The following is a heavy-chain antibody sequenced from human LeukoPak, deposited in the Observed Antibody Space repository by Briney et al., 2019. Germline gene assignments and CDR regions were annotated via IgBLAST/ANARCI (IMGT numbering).Heavy chain of an antibody. CDR3: ARQGEGPGLRNYFDY. J-gene: IGHJ4*02. D-gene: IGHD1-14*01. V-gene: IGHV4-4*07. Sequence: SETLSLTCTVSGGSISSYYWSWIRQPAGKGLEWIGRIYTSGSTNYNPSLKGRVTMSVDTSKNQFSLKLSSVTAADTAVYYCARQGEGPGLRNYFDYWGQGTLVTVSS. CDR2: IYTSGST. CDR1: GGSISSYY.